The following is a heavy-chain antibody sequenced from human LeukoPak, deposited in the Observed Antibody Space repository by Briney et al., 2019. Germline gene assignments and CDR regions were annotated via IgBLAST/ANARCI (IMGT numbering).Heavy chain of an antibody. V-gene: IGHV3-23*01. Sequence: GGSLRLSCAASGFTFSSYAMSWVRQAPGKGLEWVSSISGSGGSTYYADSVKGRFTISRDNSKNTLYLQMNSLRAEDTAVYYCATTPRRVTAIAGLTDYWGQGTLVTVSS. CDR2: ISGSGGST. D-gene: IGHD2-21*02. CDR1: GFTFSSYA. J-gene: IGHJ4*02. CDR3: ATTPRRVTAIAGLTDY.